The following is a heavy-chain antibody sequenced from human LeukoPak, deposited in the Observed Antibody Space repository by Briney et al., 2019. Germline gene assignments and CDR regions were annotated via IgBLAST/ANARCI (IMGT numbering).Heavy chain of an antibody. Sequence: ASQTLSLTCTVSGGSISSGGYYWSWIRQHPGKGLEWIGYIYYSGSTYYNPSLKSRVTISVDTSKNQFSLKLSSVTAADTAVYYCARSPGNWYYYDSSGYLMGFDYWGQGTLVTVSS. CDR2: IYYSGST. D-gene: IGHD3-22*01. CDR3: ARSPGNWYYYDSSGYLMGFDY. CDR1: GGSISSGGYY. J-gene: IGHJ4*02. V-gene: IGHV4-31*03.